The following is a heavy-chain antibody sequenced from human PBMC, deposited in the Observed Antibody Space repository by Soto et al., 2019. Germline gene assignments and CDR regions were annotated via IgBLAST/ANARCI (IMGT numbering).Heavy chain of an antibody. CDR2: ISAYNGNT. D-gene: IGHD1-26*01. CDR3: AREVGATGGWFDP. V-gene: IGHV1-18*04. CDR1: GYTFTSYG. Sequence: QVQLVQSGAEVKKPGASVKVSCKASGYTFTSYGISWVRQAPGQGLEWMGWISAYNGNTNYAQTLQGRVTMTTDTSQSTSYKELRSLRSDDTAVYYCAREVGATGGWFDPWGQGTLVTVSS. J-gene: IGHJ5*02.